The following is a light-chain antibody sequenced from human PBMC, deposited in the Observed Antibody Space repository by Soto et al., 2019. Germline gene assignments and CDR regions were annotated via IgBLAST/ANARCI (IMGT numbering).Light chain of an antibody. V-gene: IGLV1-44*01. Sequence: QSVLTQPPSVSRTPGQRVTISCSGSSSNIGSNTVSWYQQFPGTAPKLLIYSNNQRPSGVPDRFSGSKSGTTASLAISGLQSEDEADYYCAAWDDSLNGVVFGGGTKLTIL. J-gene: IGLJ2*01. CDR3: AAWDDSLNGVV. CDR1: SSNIGSNT. CDR2: SNN.